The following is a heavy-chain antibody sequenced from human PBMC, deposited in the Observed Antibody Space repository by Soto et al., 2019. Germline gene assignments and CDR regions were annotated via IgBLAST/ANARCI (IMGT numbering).Heavy chain of an antibody. CDR3: ARCMGFDGSGYAFFDS. J-gene: IGHJ4*02. CDR1: GFTFSGHT. V-gene: IGHV3-21*01. D-gene: IGHD3-10*01. CDR2: VSSSSSYI. Sequence: EVQLVESGGGLVKPGGSLRLSCAASGFTFSGHTINWVRQAPGKGLEWVSSVSSSSSYIYYADSVKGRFTVSRDNAEKSLYLQMNSLRAEETAMYYCARCMGFDGSGYAFFDSWGQGTLVNVSS.